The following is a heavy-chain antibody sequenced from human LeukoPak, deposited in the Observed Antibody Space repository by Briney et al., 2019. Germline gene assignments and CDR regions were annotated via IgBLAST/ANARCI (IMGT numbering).Heavy chain of an antibody. CDR1: GFTFSSYE. D-gene: IGHD3-3*02. V-gene: IGHV3-23*01. J-gene: IGHJ4*02. CDR3: AKDRSIFGVVTHYFDY. CDR2: ISGSGGST. Sequence: GGSLRLSCAASGFTFSSYEMNWVRQAPGKGLEWVSAISGSGGSTYYADSVKGRFTISRDNSKNTLYPQMNSLRAEDTAVYYCAKDRSIFGVVTHYFDYWGQGTLVTVSS.